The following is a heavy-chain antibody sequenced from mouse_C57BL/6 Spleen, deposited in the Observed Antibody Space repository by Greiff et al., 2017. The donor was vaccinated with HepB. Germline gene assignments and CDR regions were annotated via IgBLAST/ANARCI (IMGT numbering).Heavy chain of an antibody. CDR3: GRIKKRGGREREE. D-gene: IGHD1-1*01. CDR2: TNPTNGRT. V-gene: IGHV1S81*02. J-gene: IGHJ2*01. Sequence: VQLQQSGAELVKAGASVKMSCKASGYTFTSYWMHWVKQRLGQGLEWFAETNPTNGRTYYNEKFKSKATLTVDKSSSTAYMLLSGPTSEDSAVYECGRIKKRGGREREEWGQGTTLTVST. CDR1: GYTFTSYW.